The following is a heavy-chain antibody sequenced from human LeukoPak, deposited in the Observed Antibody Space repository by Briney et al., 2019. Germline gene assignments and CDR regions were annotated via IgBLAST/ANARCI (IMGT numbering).Heavy chain of an antibody. Sequence: GGSLRLSCAASGFTFSSYTMNWVRQAPGKGLEWVSSISSSSSYIYYADSVKGRLTISRDNAKNSLYLQMNSLRAEDTAVYYCARDPTPRYCSGGSCYTHYGMDVWSQGTTVTVSS. V-gene: IGHV3-21*01. J-gene: IGHJ6*02. CDR1: GFTFSSYT. CDR3: ARDPTPRYCSGGSCYTHYGMDV. D-gene: IGHD2-15*01. CDR2: ISSSSSYI.